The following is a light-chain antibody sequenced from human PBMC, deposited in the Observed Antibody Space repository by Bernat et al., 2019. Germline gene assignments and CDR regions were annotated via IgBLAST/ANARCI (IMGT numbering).Light chain of an antibody. CDR3: SSYAGTNEFNVL. CDR2: EVT. V-gene: IGLV2-8*01. Sequence: QSALTQPPSASGSPGQPVAISCTGTSSDIGGYKYVSWYQQHPGKAPKLMIYEVTKRPSGVPDRFSGSKSGNTASLTVSGLQAADEADYYGSSYAGTNEFNVLFGGGTKLTVL. J-gene: IGLJ2*01. CDR1: SSDIGGYKY.